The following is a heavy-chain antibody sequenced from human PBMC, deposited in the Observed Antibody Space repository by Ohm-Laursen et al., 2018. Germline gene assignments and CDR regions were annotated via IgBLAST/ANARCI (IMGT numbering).Heavy chain of an antibody. CDR3: ARHSSSWYSHFDY. V-gene: IGHV1-69*06. D-gene: IGHD6-13*01. Sequence: ASVKVSCKASGGTFSSYAMSWVRQAPGQGLEWMGGIIPIFGTANYAENFQGRVTITADKSTSTAYMELSSLRSEDTAVYYCARHSSSWYSHFDYWGQGTLVTVSS. CDR1: GGTFSSYA. CDR2: IIPIFGTA. J-gene: IGHJ4*02.